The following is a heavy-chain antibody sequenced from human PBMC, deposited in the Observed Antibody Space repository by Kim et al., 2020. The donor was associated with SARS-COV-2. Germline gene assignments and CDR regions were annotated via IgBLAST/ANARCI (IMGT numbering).Heavy chain of an antibody. Sequence: GGSLRLSCFASGFTFSHYCMSWVRQAPGKGLEWVASINQDEGDKYYVDSVRGRFTVSRDNAKNSLYLEMRSLRVEDTARYYCARDMGGYDGFYYFGLDVWAQGITVAVSS. CDR2: INQDEGDK. V-gene: IGHV3-7*03. CDR1: GFTFSHYC. D-gene: IGHD5-12*01. CDR3: ARDMGGYDGFYYFGLDV. J-gene: IGHJ6*02.